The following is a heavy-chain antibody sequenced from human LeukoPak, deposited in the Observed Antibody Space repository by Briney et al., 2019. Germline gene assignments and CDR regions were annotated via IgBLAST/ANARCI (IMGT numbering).Heavy chain of an antibody. D-gene: IGHD3-10*01. V-gene: IGHV3-30-3*01. Sequence: GGSLRLSCAASGFTFSSYAMHWVRQAPGKGLEWVAVISYDGSNKYYADSVKGRFTISRDNSKNTLYLQMNSLRAEDTAVYYCARVVERYYYGSGSYLVYWGQGTLVTVSS. CDR2: ISYDGSNK. CDR1: GFTFSSYA. J-gene: IGHJ4*02. CDR3: ARVVERYYYGSGSYLVY.